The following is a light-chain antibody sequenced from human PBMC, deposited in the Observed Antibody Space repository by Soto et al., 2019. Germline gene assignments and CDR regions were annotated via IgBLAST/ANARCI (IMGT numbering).Light chain of an antibody. J-gene: IGLJ1*01. CDR3: SSYTSSSTRV. Sequence: QSALTQPASVSRSPGQSITISCTGTSSDVGGYNYVSWYQQHPGKAPKLMIYDVSNRPSGVSNRFSGSKSGNTASLTISGLQAEDEADYYCSSYTSSSTRVFGTGTKVTVL. CDR1: SSDVGGYNY. CDR2: DVS. V-gene: IGLV2-14*01.